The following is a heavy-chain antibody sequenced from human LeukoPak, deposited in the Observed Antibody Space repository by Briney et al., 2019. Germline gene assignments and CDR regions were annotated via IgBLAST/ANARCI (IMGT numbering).Heavy chain of an antibody. V-gene: IGHV3-30*02. CDR1: GFTFSSYG. Sequence: PGGSLRLSCAASGFTFSSYGMHWVRQAPGKGLEWVAFIRYDGSNKYYADSVKGRFTISRDNSKNTLYLQMNSLRAEDTAVYYCAKDGGISSLGPGGEYFQHWGQGTLVTVSS. D-gene: IGHD3-16*01. CDR2: IRYDGSNK. CDR3: AKDGGISSLGPGGEYFQH. J-gene: IGHJ1*01.